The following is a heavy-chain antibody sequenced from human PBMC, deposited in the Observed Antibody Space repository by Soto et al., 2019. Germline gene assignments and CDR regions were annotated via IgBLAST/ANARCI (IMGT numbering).Heavy chain of an antibody. CDR2: ISGRSKYI. CDR3: ASCLLGYCNNREFDY. J-gene: IGHJ4*02. CDR1: GFTFSSSD. Sequence: GGSLRLSCAASGFTFSSSDMNWVRQAPGKGLEWVSSISGRSKYIYSADSVKGRFTISRDNAKNSLYLQMNSLRAEDTAVYYCASCLLGYCNNREFDYWGQGTLVTVSS. D-gene: IGHD2-8*01. V-gene: IGHV3-21*01.